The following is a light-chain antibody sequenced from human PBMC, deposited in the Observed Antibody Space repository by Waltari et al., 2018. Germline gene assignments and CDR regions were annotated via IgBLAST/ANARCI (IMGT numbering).Light chain of an antibody. Sequence: DIVMTQSPDSLAVSLGERATINCKSSQSVLYSSDHRNYLAWYQQKPGQPPTLLIYWASTRESGVPDRFSGSGSGTDFTLTISSLQAEDVAVYYCQQYYITPLSFGGWTKVEIK. CDR3: QQYYITPLS. CDR1: QSVLYSSDHRNY. CDR2: WAS. V-gene: IGKV4-1*01. J-gene: IGKJ4*01.